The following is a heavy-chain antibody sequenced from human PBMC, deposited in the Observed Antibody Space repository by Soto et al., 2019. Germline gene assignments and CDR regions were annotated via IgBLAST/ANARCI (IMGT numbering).Heavy chain of an antibody. J-gene: IGHJ6*02. Sequence: GESLKISCKGSGYSFTSYWISWVRQMPGKGLEWMGRIDPSDSYTNYSPSFQGHVTISADKSISTAYLQWSSLKASDTAMYYCARNLRDSSSLDYGMDVWGQGTRVTVSS. CDR2: IDPSDSYT. V-gene: IGHV5-10-1*01. CDR1: GYSFTSYW. CDR3: ARNLRDSSSLDYGMDV. D-gene: IGHD6-13*01.